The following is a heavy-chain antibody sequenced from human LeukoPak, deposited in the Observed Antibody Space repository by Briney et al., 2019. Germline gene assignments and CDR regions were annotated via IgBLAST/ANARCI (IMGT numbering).Heavy chain of an antibody. CDR3: AKDIEVGAMVLTKVPPNFDY. D-gene: IGHD5-18*01. Sequence: GGSLRLSCAASGFTFSSYWMHWVRQAPGKGLVWVSRINTDGSSTSYADSVKGRFTISRDNAKNTLYLQMNSLRAEDTALYYCAKDIEVGAMVLTKVPPNFDYWGQGTLVTVSS. J-gene: IGHJ4*02. CDR1: GFTFSSYW. V-gene: IGHV3-74*01. CDR2: INTDGSST.